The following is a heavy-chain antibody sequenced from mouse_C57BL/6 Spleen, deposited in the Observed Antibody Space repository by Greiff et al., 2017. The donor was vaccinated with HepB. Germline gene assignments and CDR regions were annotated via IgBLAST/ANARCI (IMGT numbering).Heavy chain of an antibody. V-gene: IGHV5-17*01. Sequence: EVQLVESGGGLVKPGGSLKLSCAASGFTFSDYGMHWVRQAPEKGLEWVAYISSGSSTIYYADTVKGRFTISRDNAKNTLFLQMTSLRSEDTAMYYCAREDSNLAWFAYWGQGTLVTVSA. CDR2: ISSGSSTI. D-gene: IGHD2-5*01. J-gene: IGHJ3*01. CDR1: GFTFSDYG. CDR3: AREDSNLAWFAY.